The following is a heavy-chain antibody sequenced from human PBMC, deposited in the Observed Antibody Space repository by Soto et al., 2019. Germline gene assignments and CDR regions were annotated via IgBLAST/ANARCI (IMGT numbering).Heavy chain of an antibody. CDR3: ARDYDSSGYRDY. V-gene: IGHV1-2*02. J-gene: IGHJ4*02. CDR2: INPNSGGT. Sequence: ASVKVSCKASGYTFTGYYMHWVRQAPGQGLEWMGWINPNSGGTNYAQKFQGRVTMTRDTSISTAYMELSRLRSDDTAVCYCARDYDSSGYRDYWGQGTLVTVPQ. CDR1: GYTFTGYY. D-gene: IGHD3-22*01.